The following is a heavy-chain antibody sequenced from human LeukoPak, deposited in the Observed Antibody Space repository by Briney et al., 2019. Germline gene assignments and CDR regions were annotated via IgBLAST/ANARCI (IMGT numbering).Heavy chain of an antibody. CDR2: IYYSGST. Sequence: PSETLSLTCTVSGGSISSYYWSWIRQPPGKGLEWIGYIYYSGSTNYNPSLKSRVTISVDTSKNQFSLKLSSVTAADTAVYYCARASHSSSWYPRHYYYYMDVWGKGTTVTISS. CDR1: GGSISSYY. J-gene: IGHJ6*03. D-gene: IGHD6-13*01. V-gene: IGHV4-59*01. CDR3: ARASHSSSWYPRHYYYYMDV.